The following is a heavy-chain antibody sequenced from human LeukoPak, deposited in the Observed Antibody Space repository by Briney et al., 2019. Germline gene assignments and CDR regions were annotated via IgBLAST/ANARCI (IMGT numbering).Heavy chain of an antibody. CDR1: GFTFSSYS. D-gene: IGHD1-26*01. CDR2: IGSSSSYI. J-gene: IGHJ4*02. Sequence: GGSLRLSCAASGFTFSSYSMNWVRQAPGKGLEWVSSIGSSSSYIYYADSVKGRFTISRDNAKNSLYLQMNSLRAEDTAVYYCARAPRGVGAYFDYWGQGTLVTVSS. V-gene: IGHV3-21*01. CDR3: ARAPRGVGAYFDY.